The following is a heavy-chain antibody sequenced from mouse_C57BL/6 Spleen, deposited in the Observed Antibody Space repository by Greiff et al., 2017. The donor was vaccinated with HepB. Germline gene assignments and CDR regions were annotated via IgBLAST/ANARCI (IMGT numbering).Heavy chain of an antibody. Sequence: EVKLVESGEGLVKPGGSLKLSCAASGFTFSSYAMSWVRQTPEKRLEWVAYISSGGDYIYYADTVKGRFTISRDNARNTLYLQMSSLKSEDTAMYYGTRESNWGQGAWFAYWGQGTLVTVSA. V-gene: IGHV5-9-1*02. J-gene: IGHJ3*01. CDR2: ISSGGDYI. D-gene: IGHD4-1*01. CDR1: GFTFSSYA. CDR3: TRESNWGQGAWFAY.